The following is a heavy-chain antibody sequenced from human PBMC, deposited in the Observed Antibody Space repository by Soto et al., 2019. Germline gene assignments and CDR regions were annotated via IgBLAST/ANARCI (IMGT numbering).Heavy chain of an antibody. Sequence: EVQLLESGGGLVQPGGSLRLSCAASGFTFSSYAMSWVRQAPGKGLEWVSAISGSGGSTYYADSVKGRFTISRDNSKNTLYLQMNSPRAEDTAVYYCAKPIQLWFAFDYWGQGTLVTVSS. J-gene: IGHJ4*02. D-gene: IGHD5-18*01. CDR1: GFTFSSYA. CDR2: ISGSGGST. CDR3: AKPIQLWFAFDY. V-gene: IGHV3-23*01.